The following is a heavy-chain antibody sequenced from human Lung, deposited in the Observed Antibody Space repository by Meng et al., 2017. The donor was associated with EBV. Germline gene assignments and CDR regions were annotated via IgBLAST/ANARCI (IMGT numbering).Heavy chain of an antibody. CDR3: ASFDHIPRRNYFDY. Sequence: VQLQEPGPVLVQPSQTLSLTCTVSGGSMSSGNYDWSWIRQPPGKGLEWIGYIHHSGSAYYNPSLKSRVSISVDTSKNQFSLNLNSMTAADTAVYYCASFDHIPRRNYFDYWGQGTPVTVSS. D-gene: IGHD2-21*01. CDR2: IHHSGSA. V-gene: IGHV4-30-4*01. J-gene: IGHJ4*02. CDR1: GGSMSSGNYD.